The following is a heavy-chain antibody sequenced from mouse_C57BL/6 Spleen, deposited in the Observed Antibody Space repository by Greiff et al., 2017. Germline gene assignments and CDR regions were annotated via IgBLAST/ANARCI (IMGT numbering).Heavy chain of an antibody. CDR2: IYPRDGST. CDR3: ASPAYYSNSAMDY. J-gene: IGHJ4*01. D-gene: IGHD2-5*01. CDR1: GYTFTDHT. Sequence: QVQLQQSDAELVKPGASVKISCKVSGYTFTDHTIHWMKQRPEQGLEWIGYIYPRDGSTKYNEKFKGKATLTADKSSSTAYMQRNSLTSEDSAVYFCASPAYYSNSAMDYWGQGTSVTVSS. V-gene: IGHV1-78*01.